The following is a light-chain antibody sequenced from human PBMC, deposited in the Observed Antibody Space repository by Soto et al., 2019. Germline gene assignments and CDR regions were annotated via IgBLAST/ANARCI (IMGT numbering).Light chain of an antibody. V-gene: IGLV2-8*01. CDR3: TSYAGSNNVV. Sequence: QCALTQPPSASGSPGQSVTFSCTGTSSDVGDYDYVSWYQHHPGKAPKLIIYEVSKRPSGVPDRFSASKSGNTASLTVSGLQAEDEADYYCTSYAGSNNVVFGGGTKLTVL. J-gene: IGLJ2*01. CDR1: SSDVGDYDY. CDR2: EVS.